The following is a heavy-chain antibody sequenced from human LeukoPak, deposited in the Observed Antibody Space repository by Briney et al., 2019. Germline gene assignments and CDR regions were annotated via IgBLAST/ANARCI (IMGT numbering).Heavy chain of an antibody. CDR3: VTGAEGWAY. D-gene: IGHD1-26*01. CDR2: IGSGGAT. J-gene: IGHJ4*02. CDR1: GFTFSSSD. Sequence: GSLRLSCAASGFTFSSSDMHWVRQATGKGLEWVSGIGSGGATFYAASVRGRFTISRENARNSLYLQMNSLTAGDTAMYHCVTGAEGWAYWGQGALVTVSS. V-gene: IGHV3-13*01.